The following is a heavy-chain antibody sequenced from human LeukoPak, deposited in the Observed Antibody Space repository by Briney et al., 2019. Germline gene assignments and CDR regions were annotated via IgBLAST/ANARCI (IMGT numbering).Heavy chain of an antibody. CDR2: ISYSGST. CDR3: ARSRYGSAWYGFDI. J-gene: IGHJ3*02. D-gene: IGHD6-19*01. CDR1: GASVSSYY. V-gene: IGHV4-59*08. Sequence: SKTLSLTCSVSGASVSSYYWSWIRQPPGKGLEWIGYISYSGSTNYKSSLKSRVTISVDTSKNQFSLRLSSVTAADTAVYYCARSRYGSAWYGFDIWGQGTMVTVSS.